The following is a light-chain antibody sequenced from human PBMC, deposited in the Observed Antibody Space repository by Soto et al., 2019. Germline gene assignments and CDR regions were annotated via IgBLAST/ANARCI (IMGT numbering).Light chain of an antibody. J-gene: IGLJ3*02. CDR3: QVWDSSSDHVV. CDR1: NIGGKS. V-gene: IGLV3-21*04. CDR2: YDA. Sequence: SSELTQPPSVSVAPGKTATFTCGGNNIGGKSVHWYHQKPGQAPVLVMYYDADRPSGIPERFSGSNSGNTATLTISRVEAGDEADYYCQVWDSSSDHVVFGGGTQLTVL.